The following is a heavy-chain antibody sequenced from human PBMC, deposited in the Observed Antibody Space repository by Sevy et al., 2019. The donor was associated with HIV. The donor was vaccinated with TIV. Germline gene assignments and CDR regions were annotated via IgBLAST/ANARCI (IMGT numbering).Heavy chain of an antibody. Sequence: SETLSLTCAVYGGSFSAYYWTWIRQPPGKGLEWIGEIHRSGSSNYNPSLESRVTMSADTSKDQFSLRLTSVTAADTAVYYGARAGLHGRAYYSWFDPWGQGTPVTVSS. CDR2: IHRSGSS. V-gene: IGHV4-34*01. D-gene: IGHD1-26*01. J-gene: IGHJ5*02. CDR3: ARAGLHGRAYYSWFDP. CDR1: GGSFSAYY.